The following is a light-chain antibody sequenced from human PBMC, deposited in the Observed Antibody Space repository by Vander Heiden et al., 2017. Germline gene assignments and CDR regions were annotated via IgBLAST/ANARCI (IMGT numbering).Light chain of an antibody. CDR1: QSVSSY. J-gene: IGKJ5*01. CDR2: DAS. Sequence: IVLTQSPATLSLSPGERATLSCRASQSVSSYLAWYQQKPGQAPRLLIYDASNRATGIPARFSGSGSGTDFTRTISSLEPEDFAVYYCQQRSNWPLITFGQGTRLEIK. V-gene: IGKV3-11*01. CDR3: QQRSNWPLIT.